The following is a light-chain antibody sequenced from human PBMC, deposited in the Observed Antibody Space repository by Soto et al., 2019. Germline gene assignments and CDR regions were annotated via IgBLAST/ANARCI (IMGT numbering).Light chain of an antibody. CDR2: AAS. V-gene: IGKV1-39*01. J-gene: IGKJ4*01. CDR3: QQSYSTPLT. CDR1: QTISSY. Sequence: DIQMTQSPSSLSASVGDRVTITCRASQTISSYLNWYQQTPGKPPKLLIYAASSLQSGVPSRFSGSGSGTDFTLTISSLQPADFATYYCQQSYSTPLTFGGGTKVEI.